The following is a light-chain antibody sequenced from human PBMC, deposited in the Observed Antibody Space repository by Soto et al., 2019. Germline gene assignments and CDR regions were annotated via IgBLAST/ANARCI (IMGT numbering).Light chain of an antibody. CDR1: SSDVGGYNY. Sequence: QSALTQPASVSGSPGQSITISCTGISSDVGGYNYVSWYQQHPGKAPKLMIYDVSDRPSGISNRFSGSKSGNKASLTISGLQTEAEADYYCSSYTSTNTVFGGGTNVTVL. V-gene: IGLV2-14*03. CDR3: SSYTSTNTV. J-gene: IGLJ2*01. CDR2: DVS.